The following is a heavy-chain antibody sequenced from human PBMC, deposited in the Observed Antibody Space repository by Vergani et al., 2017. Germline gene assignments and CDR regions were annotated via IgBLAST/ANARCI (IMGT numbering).Heavy chain of an antibody. J-gene: IGHJ4*02. D-gene: IGHD1-7*01. CDR1: GFNFQIYW. CDR3: ARDLLPGTLLLLAY. V-gene: IGHV3-7*01. Sequence: EVLLVESGGDLVQPGGSLRLSCEASGFNFQIYWMGWVRQTAEKGLEWVANIKQDGSEDYYADSVKGRFAISRDNAKNSLYLQMNNLRVEDTAVYYCARDLLPGTLLLLAYWGQGTLISVSS. CDR2: IKQDGSED.